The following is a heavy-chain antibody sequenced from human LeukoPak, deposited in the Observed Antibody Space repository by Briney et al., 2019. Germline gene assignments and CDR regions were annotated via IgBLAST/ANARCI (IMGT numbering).Heavy chain of an antibody. J-gene: IGHJ4*02. Sequence: SVKVSCKASGYTFTSYGISWVRQAPGQGLEWMGGIIPIFGTANYAQKFQGRVTITADESTSTAYMELSSLRSEDTAVYYCARQAITIFGVAHFDYWGQGTLVTVSS. V-gene: IGHV1-69*13. CDR1: GYTFTSYG. CDR2: IIPIFGTA. CDR3: ARQAITIFGVAHFDY. D-gene: IGHD3-3*01.